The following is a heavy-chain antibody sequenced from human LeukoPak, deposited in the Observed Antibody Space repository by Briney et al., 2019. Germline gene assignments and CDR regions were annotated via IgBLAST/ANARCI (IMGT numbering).Heavy chain of an antibody. D-gene: IGHD3-16*02. V-gene: IGHV1-69*13. Sequence: ASVKVSCKASGGTFSSYAISWVRQAPGQGLEWMGGIRPIFSTTNYAQKFQGRVTITADDSTSTAYMELSRLRPEDTAVYYCARAPLRLGELSIDYWGRGTLVTVSS. CDR2: IRPIFSTT. J-gene: IGHJ4*02. CDR3: ARAPLRLGELSIDY. CDR1: GGTFSSYA.